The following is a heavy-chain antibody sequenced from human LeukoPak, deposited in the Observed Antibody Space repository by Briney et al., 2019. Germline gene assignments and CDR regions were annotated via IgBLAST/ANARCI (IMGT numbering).Heavy chain of an antibody. CDR3: ARENGHTYGYVFFDY. V-gene: IGHV3-53*01. CDR1: GFTFSSYG. J-gene: IGHJ4*02. Sequence: GGSLRLSCAASGFTFSSYGMHWVRQAPGKGLEWVSVIYSGGRTYYADSVKGRFTISRDNSKNTLYLQMNRLRAEDTAVYYCARENGHTYGYVFFDYWGQGTLVTVSS. CDR2: IYSGGRT. D-gene: IGHD5-18*01.